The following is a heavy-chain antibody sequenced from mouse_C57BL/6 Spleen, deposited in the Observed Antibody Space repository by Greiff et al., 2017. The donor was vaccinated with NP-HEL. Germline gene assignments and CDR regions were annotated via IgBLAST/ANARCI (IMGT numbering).Heavy chain of an antibody. V-gene: IGHV1-64*01. CDR2: IHPNSGST. CDR1: GYTFTSYW. D-gene: IGHD1-1*01. CDR3: ARNYYGSRGYAMDY. J-gene: IGHJ4*01. Sequence: VQLQQSGAELVKPGASVKLSCKASGYTFTSYWMHWVKQRPGQGLEWIGMIHPNSGSTNYNEKFKSKATLTVDKSSSTAYMQLSSLTSEDSAVYYCARNYYGSRGYAMDYWGQGTSVTVSS.